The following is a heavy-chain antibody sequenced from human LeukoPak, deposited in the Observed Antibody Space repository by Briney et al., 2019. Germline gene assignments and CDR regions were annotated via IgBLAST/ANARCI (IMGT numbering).Heavy chain of an antibody. CDR2: IYDDDRT. CDR1: GFTFSGTL. Sequence: PGGSLRPSCTASGFTFSGTLMDWVRQAPGKGPEWVSVIYDDDRTAYTDSVKGRFTMSRDSSKNTVYLQMNSLRPDDSAVYYCTRDRARTESWVEFDLWGLGTLVTVSS. CDR3: TRDRARTESWVEFDL. V-gene: IGHV3-53*05. J-gene: IGHJ5*02.